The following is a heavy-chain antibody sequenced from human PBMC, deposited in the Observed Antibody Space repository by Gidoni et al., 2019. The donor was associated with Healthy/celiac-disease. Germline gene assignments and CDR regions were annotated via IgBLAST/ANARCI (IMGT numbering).Heavy chain of an antibody. J-gene: IGHJ5*02. D-gene: IGHD3-3*01. V-gene: IGHV4-39*01. CDR1: GGSISSSSYY. CDR2: IYYSGST. CDR3: ARSGDFWSGYLNWFDP. Sequence: QLQLQESGPGLVKPSETLSLTCTVSGGSISSSSYYWGWIRQPPGKGLEWIGSIYYSGSTYYNPSLKSRVTISVDTSKNQFSLKLSSVTAADTAVYYCARSGDFWSGYLNWFDPWGQGTLVTVSS.